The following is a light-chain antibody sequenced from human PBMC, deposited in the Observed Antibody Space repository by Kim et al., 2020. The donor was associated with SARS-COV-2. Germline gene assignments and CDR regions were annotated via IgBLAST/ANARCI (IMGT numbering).Light chain of an antibody. CDR3: QQSYSTLPYT. V-gene: IGKV1-39*01. CDR1: QSISSY. Sequence: AAVGDRVTITCRASQSISSYLNWYQQKPGKAPKLLIYAASSLQSGVPSRFSGSGSGTDFTLTISSLQPEDFATYYCQQSYSTLPYTFGQGTKLEIK. J-gene: IGKJ2*01. CDR2: AAS.